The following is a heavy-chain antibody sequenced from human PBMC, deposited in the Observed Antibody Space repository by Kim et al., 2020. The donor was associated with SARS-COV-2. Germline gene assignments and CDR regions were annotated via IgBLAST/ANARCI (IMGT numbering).Heavy chain of an antibody. CDR1: GFTFSSYA. CDR2: ISYDGSNK. V-gene: IGHV3-30*04. Sequence: GGSLRLSCAASGFTFSSYAMHWVRQAPGKGQEWVAVISYDGSNKYYADSVKGRFTISRDNSKNTLYLQMNSLRAEDTAVYYCAREKTDYDILTGLGLW. CDR3: AREKTDYDILTGLGL. J-gene: IGHJ2*01. D-gene: IGHD3-9*01.